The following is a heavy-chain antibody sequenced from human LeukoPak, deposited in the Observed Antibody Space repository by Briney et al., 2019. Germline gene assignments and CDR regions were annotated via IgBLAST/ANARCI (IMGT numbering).Heavy chain of an antibody. CDR3: AKGKINHNGAFDI. Sequence: GGSLRLSCAASGFTFSGYAMSWVRQAPGKGLEWVSAISGSGGSTYYADSVKGRFTISRDNSKKTLYLQMHSLRAEDTAVYYCAKGKINHNGAFDIWGQGTMVTVSS. CDR1: GFTFSGYA. D-gene: IGHD2-8*01. J-gene: IGHJ3*02. CDR2: ISGSGGST. V-gene: IGHV3-23*01.